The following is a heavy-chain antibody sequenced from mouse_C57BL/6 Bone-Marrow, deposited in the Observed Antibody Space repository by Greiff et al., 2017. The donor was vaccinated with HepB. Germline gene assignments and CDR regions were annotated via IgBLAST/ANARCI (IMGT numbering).Heavy chain of an antibody. CDR2: IYPGSGST. D-gene: IGHD1-1*01. J-gene: IGHJ1*03. Sequence: QVQLQQPGAELVKPGASVKMSCKASGYTFTSYWITWVKQRPGQGLEWIGDIYPGSGSTNYNEKFKSKATLTVDTSSSKAYMQLSRLTSEDSAVYYCARDYYGSTRVNWYFDFWGTGTTVTVSS. V-gene: IGHV1-55*01. CDR3: ARDYYGSTRVNWYFDF. CDR1: GYTFTSYW.